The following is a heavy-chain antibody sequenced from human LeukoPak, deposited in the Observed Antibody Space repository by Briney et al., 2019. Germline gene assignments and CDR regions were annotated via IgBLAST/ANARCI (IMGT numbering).Heavy chain of an antibody. D-gene: IGHD3-10*01. Sequence: GGYLRLSCAASGFTFSNAWMSWVRQAPGKGLEWVGRIKSKTDGGTTDYAAPVKGRFTISRDDSKNTLYLQMNSLKTEDTAVYYCTSQAYRWFGELSDYWGQGTLVTVSS. V-gene: IGHV3-15*01. CDR2: IKSKTDGGTT. CDR1: GFTFSNAW. CDR3: TSQAYRWFGELSDY. J-gene: IGHJ4*02.